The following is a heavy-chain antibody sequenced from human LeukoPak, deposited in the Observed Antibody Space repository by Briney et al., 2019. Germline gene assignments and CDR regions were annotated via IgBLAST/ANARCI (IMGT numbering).Heavy chain of an antibody. CDR3: ARDLRITMIGEFDI. CDR1: GGSISSSSYY. J-gene: IGHJ3*02. CDR2: IYYSGST. V-gene: IGHV4-39*07. D-gene: IGHD3-22*01. Sequence: PSETLFLTCTVSGGSISSSSYYWGWIRQPPGKGLEWIGSIYYSGSTYYNPSLKSRVTISVDTSKNQFSLKLSSVTAADTAVYYCARDLRITMIGEFDIWGQGTMVTVSS.